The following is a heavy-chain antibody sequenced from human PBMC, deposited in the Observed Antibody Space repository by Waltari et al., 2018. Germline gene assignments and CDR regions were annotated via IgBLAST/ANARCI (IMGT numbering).Heavy chain of an antibody. J-gene: IGHJ6*03. V-gene: IGHV3-20*04. CDR2: INWNGGST. D-gene: IGHD3-10*01. CDR1: GFTFDDYG. Sequence: GVVRPGGSLRLSCAASGFTFDDYGMSWVRQAPVKGLEWVSGINWNGGSTGYADSVKGRFTISRDNAKNSLYLQMNSLRAEDTALYYCARDQIGPRLRYYYYMDVWGKGTTVTVSS. CDR3: ARDQIGPRLRYYYYMDV.